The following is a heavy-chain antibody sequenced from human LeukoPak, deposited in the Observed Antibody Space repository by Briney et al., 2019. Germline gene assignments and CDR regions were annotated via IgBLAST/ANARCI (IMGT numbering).Heavy chain of an antibody. CDR2: IYYSGST. Sequence: SETLSLTCTVSGGSISSYYWSWIRQPPGKGLEWIGYIYYSGSTNYNPSLKSRVTISVDTSKNQFSLKLNSVTAADTAVYYCARGLAMGYGDYGVFDYWGQGTLVTVSS. V-gene: IGHV4-59*01. CDR3: ARGLAMGYGDYGVFDY. D-gene: IGHD4-17*01. J-gene: IGHJ4*02. CDR1: GGSISSYY.